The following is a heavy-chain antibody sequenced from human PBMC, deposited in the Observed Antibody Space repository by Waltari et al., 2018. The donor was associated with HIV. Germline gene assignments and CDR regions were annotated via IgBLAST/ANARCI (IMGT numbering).Heavy chain of an antibody. V-gene: IGHV4-59*01. D-gene: IGHD3-10*02. J-gene: IGHJ4*02. Sequence: QLQESGPGLVKPSETLSLTCSVTGKGITDDYWSWIRQPPGKGLEWIGPIYYTGRRNYRPAHQGRRTVAVDRSANNLSLRLKSVTAADTDVYDGTRSLHMLAGSSQGDLAYWGQGILVAVSS. CDR1: GKGITDDY. CDR2: IYYTGRR. CDR3: TRSLHMLAGSSQGDLAY.